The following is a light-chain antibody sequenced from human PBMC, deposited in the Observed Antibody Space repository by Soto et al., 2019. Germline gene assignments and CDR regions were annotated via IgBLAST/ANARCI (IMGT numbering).Light chain of an antibody. V-gene: IGLV2-14*03. CDR3: SSYTSSSPYV. CDR1: SSNIDSYNY. J-gene: IGLJ1*01. Sequence: QSALTQPASVSASPGQSITISCTRTSSNIDSYNYVSWYQQHPGKTPKVIIYDVSHPPSAVSYCFFGCKSGNTASLTISGLQAEDEADYYCSSYTSSSPYVFGTGTKVTVL. CDR2: DVS.